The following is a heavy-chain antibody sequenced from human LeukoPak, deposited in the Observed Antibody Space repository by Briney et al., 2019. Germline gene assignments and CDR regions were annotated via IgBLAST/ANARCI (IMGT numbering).Heavy chain of an antibody. CDR1: GGSISSGSYY. Sequence: SQTLSLTCTVSGGSISSGSYYWSWIRQPAGKGLEWIGRIYTSGSTNYNPSLKSRVTISVDTSKNQFSLKLSSVTAADTAVYYCARDLIGTNWFDPWGQGTLVTVSS. CDR2: IYTSGST. J-gene: IGHJ5*02. V-gene: IGHV4-61*02. D-gene: IGHD2-21*01. CDR3: ARDLIGTNWFDP.